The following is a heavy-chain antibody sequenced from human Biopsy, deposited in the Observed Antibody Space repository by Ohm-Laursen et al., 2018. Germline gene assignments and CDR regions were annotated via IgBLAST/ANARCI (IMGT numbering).Heavy chain of an antibody. CDR3: ARGSNDVGGLYFPR. CDR1: GGSFTGHY. V-gene: IGHV4-59*11. Sequence: SETLSLTCTVSGGSFTGHYWTWIRQPPGQGLDWIGHISHTGYTSYKSSLKSRVTISLDTSRKHFPLRLTSLAAADTAVYYCARGSNDVGGLYFPRWGQGTLLTVSS. J-gene: IGHJ4*02. D-gene: IGHD2/OR15-2a*01. CDR2: ISHTGYT.